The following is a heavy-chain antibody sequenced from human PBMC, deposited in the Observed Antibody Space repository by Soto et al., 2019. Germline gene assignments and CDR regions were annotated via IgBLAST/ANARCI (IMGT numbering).Heavy chain of an antibody. CDR3: ARGPDYYDSSGYSNWFDP. J-gene: IGHJ5*02. Sequence: GGSLRLSCAASGFTFSSYGMHWVRQAPGKGLEWVAVIWYDGSNKYYADSVKGRFTITRDNSKNTLYLQMNSLRAEDTAVYYCARGPDYYDSSGYSNWFDPWGQGTLVTVSS. CDR2: IWYDGSNK. CDR1: GFTFSSYG. D-gene: IGHD3-22*01. V-gene: IGHV3-33*01.